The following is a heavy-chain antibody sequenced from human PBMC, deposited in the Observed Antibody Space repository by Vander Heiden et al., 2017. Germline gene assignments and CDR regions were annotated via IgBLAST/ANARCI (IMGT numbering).Heavy chain of an antibody. CDR3: TKEADSGSYHIDY. CDR2: LSGSGGRI. J-gene: IGHJ4*02. D-gene: IGHD1-26*01. CDR1: GFTFSNYA. V-gene: IGHV3-23*01. Sequence: EVQLLESGGGLVQTGGSLRLSCAASGFTFSNYAMFWVRQAPGKGLQWVSGLSGSGGRIYYADSVKGRFTLSRDNSKNTLYLQMSSLRAEDTAIYYCTKEADSGSYHIDYWGQGTLVTVSS.